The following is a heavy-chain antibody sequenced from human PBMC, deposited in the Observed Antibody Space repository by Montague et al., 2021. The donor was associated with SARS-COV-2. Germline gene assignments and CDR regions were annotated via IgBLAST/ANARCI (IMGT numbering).Heavy chain of an antibody. CDR3: ARLRDGVVPSPILGVGPYFSYYYMDV. CDR2: INHGGST. V-gene: IGHV4-34*01. D-gene: IGHD3-10*01. J-gene: IGHJ6*03. Sequence: SETLSLTCAVSGGSFSGYYWNWIRQPPGKGLEWIGEINHGGSTNYNPSLKSRLTISTDTSKNQFSLKLTSVAAADTAVYYCARLRDGVVPSPILGVGPYFSYYYMDVWGKGTTVTVSS. CDR1: GGSFSGYY.